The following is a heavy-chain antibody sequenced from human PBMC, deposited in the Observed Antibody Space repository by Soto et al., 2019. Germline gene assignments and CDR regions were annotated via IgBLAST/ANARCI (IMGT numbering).Heavy chain of an antibody. V-gene: IGHV3-7*01. CDR2: IKQDGSEK. D-gene: IGHD2-15*01. CDR1: GFTFSSYW. J-gene: IGHJ4*02. Sequence: GGSLRLSCAASGFTFSSYWMSWVRQAPGKGLEWVANIKQDGSEKYYGDSVTGRFTISRDNAKNYLYLQMNSLRAEDTAVYYCARDPVCSGGSCYYLFDYWGQGTLVTVSS. CDR3: ARDPVCSGGSCYYLFDY.